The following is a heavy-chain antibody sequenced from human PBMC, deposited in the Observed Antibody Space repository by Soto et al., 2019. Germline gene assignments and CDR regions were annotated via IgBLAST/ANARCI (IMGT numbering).Heavy chain of an antibody. CDR2: THASGVT. D-gene: IGHD3-16*01. V-gene: IGHV4-31*03. CDR1: GDSVNSGGHY. CDR3: ERDGGSGPKGSAFDI. Sequence: QVQLQESGPGLVKPSQTLSLTCSVSGDSVNSGGHYWNWIRQHPGKGLEWVGYTHASGVTSYNPALKSRLDRSVDMSKNEVSLKLTSGTAADTAVYFWERDGGSGPKGSAFDIWGQGTMVTVS. J-gene: IGHJ3*02.